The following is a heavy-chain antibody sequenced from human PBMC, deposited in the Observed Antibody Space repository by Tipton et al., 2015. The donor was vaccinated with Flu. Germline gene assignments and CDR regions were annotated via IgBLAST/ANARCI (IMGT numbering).Heavy chain of an antibody. D-gene: IGHD5-12*01. CDR3: ARSPSWLRLDP. CDR2: IHKTGST. J-gene: IGHJ5*02. CDR1: GDSIGSDYY. Sequence: TLSLTCSVSGDSIGSDYYWAWIRQPPGKGLEWIGNIHKTGSTYFNPSLRSRVTFSVDPSQNHFSLTLADVTAADAAVYYCARSPSWLRLDPWGQGTLVSVSS. V-gene: IGHV4-38-2*01.